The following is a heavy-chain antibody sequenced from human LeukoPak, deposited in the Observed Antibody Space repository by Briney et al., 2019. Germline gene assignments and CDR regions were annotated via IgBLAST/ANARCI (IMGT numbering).Heavy chain of an antibody. CDR3: ARGHYGMDV. CDR1: GFTFSDYY. Sequence: PGESLRLSCAASGFTFSDYYMSWIRQAPGKGLEWVSYISTTSRSTDYADSVKGRFTISRDNAKNSLFPQMNSLRAEDTAVYYCARGHYGMDVWGQGTTVTVSS. CDR2: ISTTSRST. J-gene: IGHJ6*02. V-gene: IGHV3-11*05.